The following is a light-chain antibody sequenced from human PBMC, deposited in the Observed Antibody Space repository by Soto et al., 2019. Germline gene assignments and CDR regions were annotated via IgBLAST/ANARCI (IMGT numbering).Light chain of an antibody. CDR2: GVS. V-gene: IGKV3-15*01. Sequence: EIVMTQSPATLSVSPGERATLSCRASHSVSSNLAWYQQKPGQAPRLLIYGVSTRATGIPARFSDSGSGTVFTLTISSLQSDEFAVFYWQQYNNWPRTFGRGTKVELK. CDR3: QQYNNWPRT. CDR1: HSVSSN. J-gene: IGKJ1*01.